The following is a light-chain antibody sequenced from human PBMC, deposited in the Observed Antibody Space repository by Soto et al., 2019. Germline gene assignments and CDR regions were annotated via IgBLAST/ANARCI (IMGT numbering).Light chain of an antibody. V-gene: IGKV3-20*01. J-gene: IGKJ4*01. CDR3: QQFSSYPLT. CDR2: GAS. CDR1: QSVSIL. Sequence: EIVMTQSPATLSVSPGERATLSCRASQSVSILLAWYQQKPGQAPRLLIYGASSRATGIPDRFSGSGSGTDFTLTIGRLEPEDFAVYYCQQFSSYPLTFGGGTKVDIK.